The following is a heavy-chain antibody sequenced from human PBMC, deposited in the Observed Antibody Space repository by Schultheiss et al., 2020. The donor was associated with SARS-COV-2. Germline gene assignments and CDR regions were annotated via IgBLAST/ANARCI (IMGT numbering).Heavy chain of an antibody. CDR3: ARVGAKGIAAAGQIDY. Sequence: SETLSLTCTVSGGSISSGGYYWSWIRQHPGKGLEWIGYIYYSGSTYYNPSLKSRVTISVDTSKNQFSLKLSSVTAADTAVYYCARVGAKGIAAAGQIDYWGQGTLVTVS. CDR1: GGSISSGGYY. V-gene: IGHV4-31*03. CDR2: IYYSGST. J-gene: IGHJ4*02. D-gene: IGHD6-13*01.